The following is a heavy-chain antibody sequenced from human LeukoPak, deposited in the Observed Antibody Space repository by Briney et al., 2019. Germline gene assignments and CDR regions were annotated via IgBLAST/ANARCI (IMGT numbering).Heavy chain of an antibody. V-gene: IGHV4-39*01. CDR2: IYYSGST. Sequence: SETLSLTCAVSGGSISGSHYYWGWIRQPPGKGLEWIGEIYYSGSTNYNPSLNDRVTISVDTSKNQFSLKLSSVTAADTAVYYCATSSAVGAFYFDYWGQGTLVTVSS. CDR1: GGSISGSHYY. CDR3: ATSSAVGAFYFDY. J-gene: IGHJ4*02. D-gene: IGHD6-19*01.